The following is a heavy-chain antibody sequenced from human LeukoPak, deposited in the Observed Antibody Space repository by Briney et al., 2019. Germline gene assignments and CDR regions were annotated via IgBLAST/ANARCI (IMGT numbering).Heavy chain of an antibody. V-gene: IGHV1-69*01. CDR2: IIPIFGTA. CDR1: GGTFSSYA. Sequence: GSSVKVSRKASGGTFSSYAISWVRQAPGQGLEWMGGIIPIFGTANYAQKFQGRVTITADESTSTAYMELSSLRSEDTAVYYCARVRSWGNWNDGGVDYWGQGTLVTVSS. CDR3: ARVRSWGNWNDGGVDY. J-gene: IGHJ4*02. D-gene: IGHD1-20*01.